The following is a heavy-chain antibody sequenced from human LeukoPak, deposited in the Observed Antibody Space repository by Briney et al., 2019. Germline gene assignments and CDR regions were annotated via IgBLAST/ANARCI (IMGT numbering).Heavy chain of an antibody. CDR1: GGTFSSYA. CDR2: IIPIFGTA. CDR3: ARVFREYSYGNAWFDP. D-gene: IGHD5-18*01. V-gene: IGHV1-69*05. Sequence: GASVKVSCKASGGTFSSYAISWVRQAPGQGLEWMGRIIPIFGTANYAQKFQGRVTITTDESTSTAYMELSSLRSEDTAVYYGARVFREYSYGNAWFDPWGQGTLVTVSS. J-gene: IGHJ5*02.